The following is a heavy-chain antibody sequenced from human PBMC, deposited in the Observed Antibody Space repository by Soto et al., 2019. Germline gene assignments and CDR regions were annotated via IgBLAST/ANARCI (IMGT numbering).Heavy chain of an antibody. J-gene: IGHJ6*02. D-gene: IGHD4-4*01. Sequence: GGSLRLSCAASGFTFSSYAMHWVRQAPGKGLEWVAVISYDGSNKYYADSVKGRFTISRDNSKNTLYLQMNSLRAEDTAVYYCARVSPHSNYAAAVEMWGMDVWGQGTTVTVSS. CDR3: ARVSPHSNYAAAVEMWGMDV. CDR1: GFTFSSYA. V-gene: IGHV3-30-3*01. CDR2: ISYDGSNK.